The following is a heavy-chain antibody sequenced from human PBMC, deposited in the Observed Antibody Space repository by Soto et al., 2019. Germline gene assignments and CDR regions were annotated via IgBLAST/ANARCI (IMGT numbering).Heavy chain of an antibody. V-gene: IGHV3-30*18. J-gene: IGHJ6*02. CDR2: ISYDGSNK. CDR1: GFTFSSYG. Sequence: QVQLVESGGGVVQPGRSLRLSCAASGFTFSSYGMHWVRQAPGKGLEWVAVISYDGSNKYYADSVKGRFTISRDNSKNTLYLQMHSLRAEDTAVYYCAKDQAHYGTYYYYGMDVWGQGTTVTVSS. D-gene: IGHD3-10*01. CDR3: AKDQAHYGTYYYYGMDV.